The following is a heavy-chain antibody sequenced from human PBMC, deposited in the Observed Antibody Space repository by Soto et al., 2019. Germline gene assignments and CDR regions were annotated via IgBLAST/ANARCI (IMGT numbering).Heavy chain of an antibody. CDR1: GGTFSSYA. CDR2: IIPIFGTA. Sequence: QVQLVQSGAEVKKPGSSVKVSCKASGGTFSSYAISWVRQAPGQGLEWMGGIIPIFGTANYAQKFQGRVTITADKSTSTAYMELSSLRSEDTAVYYCAERTLVVAATRTDYYYYYGMDVWGQGTTVTVSS. V-gene: IGHV1-69*06. CDR3: AERTLVVAATRTDYYYYYGMDV. J-gene: IGHJ6*02. D-gene: IGHD2-15*01.